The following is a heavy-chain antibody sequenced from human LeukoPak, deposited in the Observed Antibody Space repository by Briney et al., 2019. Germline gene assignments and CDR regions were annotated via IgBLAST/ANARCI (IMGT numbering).Heavy chain of an antibody. CDR3: ARVVDAAMSEGTFDN. D-gene: IGHD5-18*01. Sequence: ASVKVSCKASEYIFTAHYMHWVRQAPGQGLEWMGWINPNSGGTNYGQTFEGRLTMTRDTSISTAYMELSRLRSDDTAVYYCARVVDAAMSEGTFDNWGQGTLVTVSS. CDR1: EYIFTAHY. J-gene: IGHJ4*02. CDR2: INPNSGGT. V-gene: IGHV1-2*02.